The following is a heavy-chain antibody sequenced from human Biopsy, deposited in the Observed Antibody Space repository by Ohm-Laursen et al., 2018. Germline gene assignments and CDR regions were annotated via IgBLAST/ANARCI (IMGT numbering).Heavy chain of an antibody. Sequence: SDTLSLPCTVSGRFIRRDYWRWTPQTPAKGLEWIGYIYYRGNTNYNPSLKSRVHISEDTSKNQFSLRLNTVTTVVTAVYYFARATNSTGWPYYYFYGMDVWGQGTTVTVSS. D-gene: IGHD2/OR15-2a*01. V-gene: IGHV4-59*07. CDR2: IYYRGNT. CDR3: ARATNSTGWPYYYFYGMDV. CDR1: GRFIRRDY. J-gene: IGHJ6*02.